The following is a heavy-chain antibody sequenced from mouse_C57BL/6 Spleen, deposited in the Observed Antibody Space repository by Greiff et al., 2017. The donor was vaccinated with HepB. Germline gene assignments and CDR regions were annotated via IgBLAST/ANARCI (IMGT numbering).Heavy chain of an antibody. CDR3: VKAGDAWFAY. J-gene: IGHJ3*01. D-gene: IGHD3-3*01. CDR1: GFTFTDYY. V-gene: IGHV7-4*01. CDR2: ISNKANGYTT. Sequence: EVKLMESGGGLVQPGASLRLSCAASGFTFTDYYMSWVRQPPGKAPEWLALISNKANGYTTEYTASVKGRFTISRDNSQNILYLQMNTLRAEDSATYYCVKAGDAWFAYWGQGTLVTVSA.